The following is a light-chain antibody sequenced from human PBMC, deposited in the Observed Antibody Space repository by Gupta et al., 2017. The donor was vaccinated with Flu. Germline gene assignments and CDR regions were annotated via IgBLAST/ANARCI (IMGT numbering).Light chain of an antibody. CDR1: QSVREY. J-gene: IGKJ5*01. CDR3: QQRNDWPPVT. CDR2: DAS. V-gene: IGKV3-11*01. Sequence: EIVLTQSPATLSLSPEERATLSCRASQSVREYLAWYQQKPGQPPRLLIYDASKRAPGIPPRFTASGSGTDFTLTISGLEPEDFAVYYCQQRNDWPPVTFGQGTRLEIK.